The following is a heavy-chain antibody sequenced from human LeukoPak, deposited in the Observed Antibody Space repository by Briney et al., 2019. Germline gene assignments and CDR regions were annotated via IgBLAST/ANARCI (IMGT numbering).Heavy chain of an antibody. V-gene: IGHV4-39*01. J-gene: IGHJ4*02. Sequence: SETLSLTCTVSGGSIGSFSYYWGWIRQPPGKGLEWIGSIYYSGNTYYNPSLKSRVSISVDTSNNQFSLRLSSVTAADTAVYYCAKHYCSSANCYYFADWGQGALVTVAS. CDR2: IYYSGNT. CDR3: AKHYCSSANCYYFAD. D-gene: IGHD2-2*01. CDR1: GGSIGSFSYY.